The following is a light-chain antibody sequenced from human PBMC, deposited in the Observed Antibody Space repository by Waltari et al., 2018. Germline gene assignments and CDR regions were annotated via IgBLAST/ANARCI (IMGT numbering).Light chain of an antibody. CDR2: QTS. J-gene: IGKJ1*01. CDR1: HSITTC. CDR3: QNYQM. Sequence: DTQMTQSPSILSASVGDSVTIPCRNTHSITTCLAWYQQKPGKAPKILISQTSNLEPVVPYRVSGSGTGTEFDLAISSLQPDDFATYYCQNYQMFGQGTRVE. V-gene: IGKV1-5*03.